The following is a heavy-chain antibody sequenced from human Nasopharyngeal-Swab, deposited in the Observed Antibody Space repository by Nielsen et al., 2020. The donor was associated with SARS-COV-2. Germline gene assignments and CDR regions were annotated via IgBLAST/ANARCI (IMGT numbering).Heavy chain of an antibody. CDR3: ARDRGSHGLFDY. V-gene: IGHV3-30*03. D-gene: IGHD1-26*01. J-gene: IGHJ4*02. CDR1: GFTFSSYG. CDR2: ISYDGSNK. Sequence: GESLKISCAASGFTFSSYGMHWARQAPGKGLEWVAVISYDGSNKYYADSVKGRFTISRDNSKNTLYLQMKSLRAEDTAVYYCARDRGSHGLFDYWGQGTLVTVSS.